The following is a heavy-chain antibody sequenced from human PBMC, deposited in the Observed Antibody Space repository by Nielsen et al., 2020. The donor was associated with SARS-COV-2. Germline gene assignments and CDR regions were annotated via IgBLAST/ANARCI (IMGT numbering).Heavy chain of an antibody. CDR2: IWYDGSNK. CDR3: TTSIAVAGTPVMDV. D-gene: IGHD6-19*01. Sequence: GESLKISCAASGFTFSSYGMHWVRQAPGKGLEWVAVIWYDGSNKYYADSVKGRFTISRDNSKNTLYLQMNSLRAEDTVVYYCTTSIAVAGTPVMDVWGQGTTVTVSS. CDR1: GFTFSSYG. J-gene: IGHJ6*02. V-gene: IGHV3-30*02.